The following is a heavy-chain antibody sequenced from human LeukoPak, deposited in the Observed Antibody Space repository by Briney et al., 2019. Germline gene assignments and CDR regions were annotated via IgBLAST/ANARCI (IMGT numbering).Heavy chain of an antibody. V-gene: IGHV4-34*01. CDR2: INHSGST. CDR1: VGSFSVYY. CDR3: ARAPPMGRWFGPFDY. Sequence: SETLSLTCAVYVGSFSVYYWSWIREPPGKGLGWIGEINHSGSTNYNPSLKSRVSISVDTSKNQFSLKLSSVTAADTAVYYCARAPPMGRWFGPFDYWGQGTLVTVSS. J-gene: IGHJ4*02. D-gene: IGHD4-23*01.